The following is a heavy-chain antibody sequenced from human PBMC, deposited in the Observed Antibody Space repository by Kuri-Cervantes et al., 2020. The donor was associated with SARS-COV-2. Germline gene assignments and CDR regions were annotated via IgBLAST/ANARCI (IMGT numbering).Heavy chain of an antibody. V-gene: IGHV4-39*01. CDR3: SRLPTYNYYGMDV. J-gene: IGHJ6*02. Sequence: ESLKISCTVPGGSISSSSYYWGWIRQPPGKGLEWIGSIYYRGSTYYNPSLKSRVTISVDTSKNQFSLKLSSVTAADTAVYYCSRLPTYNYYGMDVWGQGTTVTVSS. CDR1: GGSISSSSYY. CDR2: IYYRGST.